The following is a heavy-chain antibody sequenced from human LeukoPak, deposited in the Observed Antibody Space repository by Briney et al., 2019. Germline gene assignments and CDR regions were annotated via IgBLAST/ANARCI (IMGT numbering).Heavy chain of an antibody. CDR1: GGSFSGYY. V-gene: IGHV4-34*01. CDR3: AVTGAQKAYYYGMDV. D-gene: IGHD1-14*01. CDR2: INHSGST. J-gene: IGHJ6*02. Sequence: SETLSLTCAVYGGSFSGYYWSWIRQPPGKGLEWIGEINHSGSTNYNPSLKSRVTISVDTSKNQFSLKLSSVTAADTAAYYCAVTGAQKAYYYGMDVWGQGTTVTVSS.